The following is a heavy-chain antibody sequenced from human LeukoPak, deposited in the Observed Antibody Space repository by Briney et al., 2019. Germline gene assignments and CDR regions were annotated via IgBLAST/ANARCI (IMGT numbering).Heavy chain of an antibody. Sequence: ASVKVSCKASGYTFTDYYMHWVRQAPGQGLEWMGWINPNSGGTNYAQKFQGRVTMTRDTSISTAYMELSRLRSDDTAVYYCARDGSSGNYYGMDVWGQGTTVTVSS. CDR1: GYTFTDYY. J-gene: IGHJ6*02. CDR2: INPNSGGT. D-gene: IGHD3-10*01. CDR3: ARDGSSGNYYGMDV. V-gene: IGHV1-2*02.